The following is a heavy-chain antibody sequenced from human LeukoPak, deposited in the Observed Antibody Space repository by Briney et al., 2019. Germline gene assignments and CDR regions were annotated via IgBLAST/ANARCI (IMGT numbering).Heavy chain of an antibody. D-gene: IGHD5-18*01. CDR1: GFTFSSYA. V-gene: IGHV3-64*01. CDR3: ARGTLYSPTPEWRRIDYYYMAV. CDR2: ISSTGGST. Sequence: GGSLRLSCAASGFTFSSYAMHWVRQGPGKGLEYVSAISSTGGSTYYANSVKGRFTISRDNSKNTLYLQMGSLRAEDMAVYYCARGTLYSPTPEWRRIDYYYMAVWGKGTTVTVSS. J-gene: IGHJ6*03.